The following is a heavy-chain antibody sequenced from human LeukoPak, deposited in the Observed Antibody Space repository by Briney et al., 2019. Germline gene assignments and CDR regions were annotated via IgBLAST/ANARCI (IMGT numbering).Heavy chain of an antibody. CDR2: ISSSSSYI. J-gene: IGHJ4*02. D-gene: IGHD2-2*01. Sequence: SGGSLRLSCAASGFTFSSYSMTWVRQAPGKGLEWVSSISSSSSYIYYADSVKGRFTISRDNAKNSLYLQMNSLRAEDTAVYYCARDGVVVPAATIFDYWGQGTLVTVSS. V-gene: IGHV3-21*01. CDR1: GFTFSSYS. CDR3: ARDGVVVPAATIFDY.